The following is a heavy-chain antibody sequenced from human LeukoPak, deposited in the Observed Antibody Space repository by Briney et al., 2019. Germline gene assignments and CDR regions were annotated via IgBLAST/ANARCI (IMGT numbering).Heavy chain of an antibody. CDR2: ISGSGGST. V-gene: IGHV3-23*01. D-gene: IGHD3-10*01. Sequence: GGSLRLSCAAAGFTFSSYAMSWVRQAPGKGLEWVSAISGSGGSTYYADSVKGRFTISRHNSKNTLYLQMTSLRAEDTAVYYCAKDEYGSGSYFYYYYGMDVWGQGTTVTVSS. CDR1: GFTFSSYA. CDR3: AKDEYGSGSYFYYYYGMDV. J-gene: IGHJ6*02.